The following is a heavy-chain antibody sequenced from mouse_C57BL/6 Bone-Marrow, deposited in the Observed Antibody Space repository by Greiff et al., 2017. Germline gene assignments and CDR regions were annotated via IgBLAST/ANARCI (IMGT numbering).Heavy chain of an antibody. V-gene: IGHV1-64*01. CDR2: IHPKSGST. CDR3: ASSRWLLNIDF. D-gene: IGHD2-3*01. CDR1: GYTFTSYW. J-gene: IGHJ4*01. Sequence: QVQLKQPGAELVRPGASVKLSCKASGYTFTSYWMHWVKQRPGKGLEWIGMIHPKSGSTNYNEKFKSKATLTVEKSSSTAYRQLISLTSDDSAVYYCASSRWLLNIDFWGQGTSVTVSS.